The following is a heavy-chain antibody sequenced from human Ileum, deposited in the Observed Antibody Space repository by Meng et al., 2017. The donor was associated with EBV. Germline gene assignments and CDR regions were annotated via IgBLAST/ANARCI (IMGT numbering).Heavy chain of an antibody. CDR1: GYTFATYG. CDR2: NSAYYEDT. CDR3: TIMTHCDGARCYSYDH. V-gene: IGHV1-18*01. Sequence: QNELVQSWVKLKKPVALVKVSCRSSGYTFATYGSGLVRQAPEEVLGWMRCNSAYYEDTKYAPNLHDRITLATDTPTSTAYMELRSLTSDDTAVYYCTIMTHCDGARCYSYDHWGQGTLVTVSS. J-gene: IGHJ5*02. D-gene: IGHD2-15*01.